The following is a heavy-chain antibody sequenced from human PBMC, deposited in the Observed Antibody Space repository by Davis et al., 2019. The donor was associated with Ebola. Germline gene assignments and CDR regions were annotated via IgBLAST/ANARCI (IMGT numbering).Heavy chain of an antibody. CDR3: ARDSDDYCFDY. Sequence: GESLKISCAASGFTFSSYSMNWVRQAPGKGLEWVSSISSSSSYIYYADSVKGRFTISRDNAKNSLYLQMNSLRPEDTAVYYCARDSDDYCFDYWGQGTLVTVSS. CDR1: GFTFSSYS. V-gene: IGHV3-21*01. J-gene: IGHJ4*02. CDR2: ISSSSSYI. D-gene: IGHD2-21*02.